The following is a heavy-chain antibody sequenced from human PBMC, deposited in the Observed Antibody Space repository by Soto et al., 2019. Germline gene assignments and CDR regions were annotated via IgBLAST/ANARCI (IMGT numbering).Heavy chain of an antibody. J-gene: IGHJ4*02. CDR1: GFTTFSSYG. CDR2: IWYDGSNK. V-gene: IGHV3-33*01. Sequence: PGGSLRLSCAASGFTTFSSYGMHWVRQAPGQGLEWVAVIWYDGSNKYYADSVKGRFTISRDNSKNTLYLQMSSLRAEDTAVYYCASGDRFYYDSSGYSGYFNFWGQGTLVTVSS. CDR3: ASGDRFYYDSSGYSGYFNF. D-gene: IGHD3-22*01.